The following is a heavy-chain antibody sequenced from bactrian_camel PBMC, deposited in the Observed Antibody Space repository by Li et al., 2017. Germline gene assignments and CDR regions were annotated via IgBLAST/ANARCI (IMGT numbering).Heavy chain of an antibody. D-gene: IGHD5*01. CDR1: GYTDDGHC. V-gene: IGHV3S53*01. Sequence: HVQLVKSGGGSVRAGTSLTLTCVTSGYTDDGHCMGWFRQVPGKQREKVALIGSDRATHYSQSVKGRFTISQDNAQNTVYLQMNQLRPEDTGLYFCANVPPTSLAVGLGARGQGTQVTVS. J-gene: IGHJ4*01. CDR2: IGSDRAT.